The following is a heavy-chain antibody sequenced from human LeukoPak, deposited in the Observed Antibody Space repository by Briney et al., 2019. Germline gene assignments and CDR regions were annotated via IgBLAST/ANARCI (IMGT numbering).Heavy chain of an antibody. CDR3: ATGYSSGWY. J-gene: IGHJ4*02. D-gene: IGHD6-19*01. Sequence: GGSLRLSCAASGFTFSGYWMSWVRQAPGKGLEWVANINRDGSEKYYVDSVKGRFTISRDNAKNSLYLQMNSLRAEDTAVYYCATGYSSGWYWGQGTLVTVSS. V-gene: IGHV3-7*03. CDR1: GFTFSGYW. CDR2: INRDGSEK.